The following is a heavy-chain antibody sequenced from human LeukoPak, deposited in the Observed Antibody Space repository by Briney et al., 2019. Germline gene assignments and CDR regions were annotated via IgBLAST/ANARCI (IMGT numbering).Heavy chain of an antibody. J-gene: IGHJ4*02. V-gene: IGHV3-30*18. Sequence: GGSLRLSCAASGFTFNSYGMHWVRQAPGKGLEWVALISYDGSNKYYADSVKGRFTISRDNSKNSLYLQMNSLRAEDTAVYYCAKAINIYDSGPSGYWGQGTLVIVSS. CDR2: ISYDGSNK. CDR3: AKAINIYDSGPSGY. D-gene: IGHD3-10*01. CDR1: GFTFNSYG.